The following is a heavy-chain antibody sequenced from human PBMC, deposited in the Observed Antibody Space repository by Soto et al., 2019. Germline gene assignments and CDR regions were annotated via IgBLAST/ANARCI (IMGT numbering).Heavy chain of an antibody. D-gene: IGHD7-27*01. CDR1: GGSISSYY. V-gene: IGHV4-59*01. CDR3: ARDVIAPPNSFDP. Sequence: SETLSLTCTVSGGSISSYYWSWIRQPPGKGLEWIGYIYYSGSTNYNPSLKSRVTISVDTSKNQFSLKLTSVTAADTAVYYGARDVIAPPNSFDPWGQGTLVTVSS. CDR2: IYYSGST. J-gene: IGHJ5*02.